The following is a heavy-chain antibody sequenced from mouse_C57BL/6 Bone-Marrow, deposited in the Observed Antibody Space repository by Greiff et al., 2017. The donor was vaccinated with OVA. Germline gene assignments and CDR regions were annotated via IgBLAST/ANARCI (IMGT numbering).Heavy chain of an antibody. CDR3: ATGYYGSSHWYFDV. Sequence: VQVVESGAELARPGASVKLSGKASGYTFTSYGISWVKQRTGQGLEWIGEIYPRSGNTYYNEKFKGKATLTADKSSSTAYMELRSLTSEDSAVYFCATGYYGSSHWYFDVWGTGTTVTVSS. CDR1: GYTFTSYG. J-gene: IGHJ1*03. CDR2: IYPRSGNT. D-gene: IGHD1-1*01. V-gene: IGHV1-81*01.